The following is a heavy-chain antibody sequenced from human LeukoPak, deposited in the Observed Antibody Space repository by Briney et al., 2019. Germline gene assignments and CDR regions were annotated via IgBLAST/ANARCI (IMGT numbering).Heavy chain of an antibody. Sequence: GALRLSCAASGFTFSIHGMNWVRQAPGKGLEWVSGISPGGEIPYYADSVKGRFTISRDNSKDTVSLQMHSLRAEDTATYYCAKDDGWLYYNHWGQGTLVTVSS. CDR3: AKDDGWLYYNH. D-gene: IGHD3-22*01. J-gene: IGHJ4*02. CDR1: GFTFSIHG. V-gene: IGHV3-23*01. CDR2: ISPGGEIP.